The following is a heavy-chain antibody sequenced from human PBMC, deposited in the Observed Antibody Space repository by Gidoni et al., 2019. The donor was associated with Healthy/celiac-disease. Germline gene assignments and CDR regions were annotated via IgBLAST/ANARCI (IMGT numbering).Heavy chain of an antibody. CDR2: IWYDGSNK. D-gene: IGHD3-22*01. V-gene: IGHV3-33*01. J-gene: IGHJ6*02. Sequence: VAVIWYDGSNKYYADSVKGRFTISRDNSKNTLYLQMNSLRAEDTAVYYCARKEPDYYDSSGYYYRYYYYGMDVWGQGTTVTVSS. CDR3: ARKEPDYYDSSGYYYRYYYYGMDV.